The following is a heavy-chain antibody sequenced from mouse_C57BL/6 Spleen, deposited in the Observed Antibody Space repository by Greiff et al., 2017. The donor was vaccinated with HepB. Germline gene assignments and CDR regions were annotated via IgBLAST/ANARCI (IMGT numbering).Heavy chain of an antibody. V-gene: IGHV1-18*01. J-gene: IGHJ3*01. CDR1: GYTFTDYN. Sequence: EVQLQESGPELVKPGASVKIPCKASGYTFTDYNMDWVKQSHGKSLEWIGDINPNNGGTIYNQKFKGKATLTVDKSSSTAYMELRSLTSEDTAVYYCAREDYSNSWFAYWGQGTLVTVSA. CDR3: AREDYSNSWFAY. CDR2: INPNNGGT. D-gene: IGHD2-5*01.